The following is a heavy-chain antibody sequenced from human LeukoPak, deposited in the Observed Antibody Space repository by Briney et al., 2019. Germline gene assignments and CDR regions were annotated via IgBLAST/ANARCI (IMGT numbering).Heavy chain of an antibody. V-gene: IGHV3-21*01. CDR1: GFIFSSYS. CDR3: AYTSGYDFSSYYYYYMDV. D-gene: IGHD5-12*01. Sequence: GGSLRLSCAASGFIFSSYSMNWVRQAPGKGLEWVSSICSGSSYIYYADSVKGRFTISRDNAKNSLYLQMNSLSAEDTAVYYWAYTSGYDFSSYYYYYMDVWGKGTTVTVSS. CDR2: ICSGSSYI. J-gene: IGHJ6*03.